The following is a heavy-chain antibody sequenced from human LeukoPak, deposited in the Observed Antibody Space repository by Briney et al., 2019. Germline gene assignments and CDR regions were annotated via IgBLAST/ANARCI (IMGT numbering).Heavy chain of an antibody. D-gene: IGHD3-22*01. Sequence: GSLRLSCAASGFTFSSYWMHWVRQAPGKGLVWVSRINSDGSSTSYADSVKGRFTISRDNAKNTLYLQMNSLRAEDTAVYYCAKEKKYYYDGSGYPGYDYWGQGTLVTVSS. CDR2: INSDGSST. CDR3: AKEKKYYYDGSGYPGYDY. J-gene: IGHJ4*02. CDR1: GFTFSSYW. V-gene: IGHV3-74*01.